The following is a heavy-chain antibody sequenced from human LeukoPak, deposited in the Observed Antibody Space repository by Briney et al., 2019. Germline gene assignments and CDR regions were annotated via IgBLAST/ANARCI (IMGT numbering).Heavy chain of an antibody. V-gene: IGHV3-15*07. D-gene: IGHD7-27*01. J-gene: IGHJ4*02. CDR1: GFTFNDAW. CDR3: TTGNWGPH. CDR2: IKRKTDGGTT. Sequence: GGSLSLSCAASGFTFNDAWMNWVCQAPGKGLEWVGRIKRKTDGGTTDYAAPVKGRFTISRDDSKNTLYLQMNSPKTEDTAVYYCTTGNWGPHWGQGTLVTVSS.